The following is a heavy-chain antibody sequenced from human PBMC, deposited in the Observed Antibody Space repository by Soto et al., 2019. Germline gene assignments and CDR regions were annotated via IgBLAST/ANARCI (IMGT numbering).Heavy chain of an antibody. CDR2: ISYDGSNK. J-gene: IGHJ4*02. D-gene: IGHD3-10*01. CDR1: GFTFSSYA. Sequence: QVQLVESGGGVVQPGRSLRLSCAASGFTFSSYAMHWVRQAPGKGLEWVAVISYDGSNKYYADSVKGRFTISRDNSKNTLYLQMNSLRAEDTAVYYCAKSFSRTTMVRGPHDYWGQGTLVTVSS. CDR3: AKSFSRTTMVRGPHDY. V-gene: IGHV3-30-3*02.